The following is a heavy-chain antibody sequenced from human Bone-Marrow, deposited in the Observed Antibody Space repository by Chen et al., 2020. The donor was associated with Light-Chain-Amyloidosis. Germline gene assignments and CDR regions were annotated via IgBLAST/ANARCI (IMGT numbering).Heavy chain of an antibody. J-gene: IGHJ4*02. Sequence: VQLVESGGSLVQPGGSLRLSCAASGFTFSNFNMNWVRQAPGKGLEWISYITTTSRTIYYADSVRGRFTISRDNAKNSLYLHMTSLRDDDTAIYYCARSRSSRPFDYWGQGNLVTVSS. CDR1: GFTFSNFN. CDR3: ARSRSSRPFDY. CDR2: ITTTSRTI. D-gene: IGHD2-2*01. V-gene: IGHV3-48*02.